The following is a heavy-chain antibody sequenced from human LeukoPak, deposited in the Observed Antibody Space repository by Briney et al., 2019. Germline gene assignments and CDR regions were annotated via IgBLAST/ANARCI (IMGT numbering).Heavy chain of an antibody. D-gene: IGHD6-19*01. CDR3: AKGGSKAVAGPNWFDP. CDR1: GFTFRSYA. CDR2: ISASGGST. J-gene: IGHJ5*02. Sequence: PGGSPRLSCAASGFTFRSYAMSWVRQAPGKGLEWVSTISASGGSTYYADSVKGRFTISRDNSKNTLYLQMNSLRAEDTAVYYCAKGGSKAVAGPNWFDPWGQGTLVIVSS. V-gene: IGHV3-23*01.